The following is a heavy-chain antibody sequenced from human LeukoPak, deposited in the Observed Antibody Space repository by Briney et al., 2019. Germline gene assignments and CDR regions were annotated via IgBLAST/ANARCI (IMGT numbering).Heavy chain of an antibody. CDR2: IDRGGST. Sequence: GGSLRLSCAASGFTVSSYHMSWVRQAPGKGLEWVSVIDRGGSTYYADSVKGRVIISRDNSKNMLYLQMNTMRAEDTAVYYCASICGGDCDYWGQGTPVTVSS. J-gene: IGHJ4*02. V-gene: IGHV3-66*01. D-gene: IGHD2-21*02. CDR1: GFTVSSYH. CDR3: ASICGGDCDY.